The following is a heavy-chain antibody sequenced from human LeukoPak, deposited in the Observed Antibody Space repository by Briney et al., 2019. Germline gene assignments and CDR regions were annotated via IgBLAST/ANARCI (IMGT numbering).Heavy chain of an antibody. CDR3: ARAADVVVDYYGSGALGY. CDR2: INPNGGST. Sequence: ASVKVSCKASGYTFNSYYMHWVRQAPGQGLEWMGIINPNGGSTSYAQKFQGRVTMTSDMSTSTVYMELSSLRSEDTAVYYCARAADVVVDYYGSGALGYWGQGTLVTVSS. V-gene: IGHV1-46*02. D-gene: IGHD3-10*01. J-gene: IGHJ4*02. CDR1: GYTFNSYY.